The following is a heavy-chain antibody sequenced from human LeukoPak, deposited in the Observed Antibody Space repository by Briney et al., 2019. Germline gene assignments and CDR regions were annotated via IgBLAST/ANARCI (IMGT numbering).Heavy chain of an antibody. Sequence: SETLSLTCTVSGGSISSYYGSWIRQPPGKGLEWIGYIYYSGSTNYNPSLKSRVTISVDTSKNQFSLKLSSVTAADTTVYYCARDTNLRDSFDIWGQGTMVTVSS. D-gene: IGHD2-8*01. J-gene: IGHJ3*02. CDR2: IYYSGST. CDR3: ARDTNLRDSFDI. CDR1: GGSISSYY. V-gene: IGHV4-59*01.